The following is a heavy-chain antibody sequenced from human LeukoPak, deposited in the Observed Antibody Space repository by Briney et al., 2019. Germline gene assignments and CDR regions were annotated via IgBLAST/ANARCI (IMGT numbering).Heavy chain of an antibody. CDR1: GFTLSSYS. CDR2: ISSTSYI. Sequence: GGSLRLSCAASGFTLSSYSMNWVRQTPGKGLEWVSSISSTSYIYYADSVKGRFTISRDNAKNSLYLQMNSLRAEDTAVYYCARSGHIPTEIDYWGQGTLVTVSS. J-gene: IGHJ4*02. V-gene: IGHV3-21*01. D-gene: IGHD2-21*01. CDR3: ARSGHIPTEIDY.